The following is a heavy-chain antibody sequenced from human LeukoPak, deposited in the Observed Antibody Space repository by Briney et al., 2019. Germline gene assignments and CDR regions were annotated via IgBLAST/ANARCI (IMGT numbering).Heavy chain of an antibody. CDR2: TYYSGST. CDR1: GXSISSYY. D-gene: IGHD2-15*01. CDR3: ARRGYCSGGSCYSFDY. J-gene: IGHJ4*02. Sequence: SETLSLTCTVSGXSISSYYWSWIRQPPGKGLEWIVYTYYSGSTNYNPSLKSRVTISVDTSKNQFSLKLSSVTAADTAVYYCARRGYCSGGSCYSFDYWGQGTLVTVSS. V-gene: IGHV4-59*08.